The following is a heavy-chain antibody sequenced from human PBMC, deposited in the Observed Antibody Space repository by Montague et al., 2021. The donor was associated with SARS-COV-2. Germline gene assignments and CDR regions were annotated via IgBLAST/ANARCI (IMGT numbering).Heavy chain of an antibody. CDR2: IYYSWST. J-gene: IGHJ6*02. Sequence: SETLSLTCSVSGGSISGNYWSWLRKPPGKGLEWIGDIYYSWSTKYKPSLNIRVTISVDMSKNQCSLNLNSVPATDTAVYFCASLLSSCTNDFCRTYHHYAMDVWGQGSTVTVSS. CDR3: ASLLSSCTNDFCRTYHHYAMDV. CDR1: GGSISGNY. D-gene: IGHD2-8*01. V-gene: IGHV4-59*01.